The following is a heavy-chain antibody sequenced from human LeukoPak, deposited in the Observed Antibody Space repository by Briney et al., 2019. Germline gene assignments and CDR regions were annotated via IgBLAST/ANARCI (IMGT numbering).Heavy chain of an antibody. CDR2: TYYRSKWYN. V-gene: IGHV6-1*01. CDR3: ARDTTHNDIIVGAT. Sequence: SQILSLTWAISVDSVSSNSAAWNWIRQSPSRGLELLGRTYYRSKWYNDYAVSVKSRITINPDTSKNQFSLQLNSVTPEDTAVYYCARDTTHNDIIVGATWGQGTLVTVSS. CDR1: VDSVSSNSAA. J-gene: IGHJ4*02. D-gene: IGHD1-26*01.